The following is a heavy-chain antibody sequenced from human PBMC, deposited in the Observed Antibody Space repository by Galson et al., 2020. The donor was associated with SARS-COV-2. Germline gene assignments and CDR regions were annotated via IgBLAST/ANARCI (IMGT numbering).Heavy chain of an antibody. D-gene: IGHD2-15*01. Sequence: SETLSLTCTVSGYSISSGYFWGWIRQPPGKGLEWLESIYHSGSTYYNPSLKSRVTISVDTSKNQFSLKLSSVTAADTAVYYCATYSIVVVAPTPLRADYWGQGTLVTVSS. V-gene: IGHV4-38-2*02. CDR3: ATYSIVVVAPTPLRADY. CDR1: GYSISSGYF. J-gene: IGHJ4*02. CDR2: IYHSGST.